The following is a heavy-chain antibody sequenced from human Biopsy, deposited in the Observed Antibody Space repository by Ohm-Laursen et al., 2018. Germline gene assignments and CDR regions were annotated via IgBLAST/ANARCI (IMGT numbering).Heavy chain of an antibody. CDR3: ALAAAQTVTHFDY. Sequence: SLRLSCAASGLIFSDYYMSWIRQAPGKGLEWVSTISGNSDIIYDTGSVKGRFTISRDNSKNTLYLQMNSLRADDTAVYYCALAAAQTVTHFDYWGQGTLVTVSS. D-gene: IGHD4-17*01. CDR2: ISGNSDII. CDR1: GLIFSDYY. V-gene: IGHV3-23*01. J-gene: IGHJ4*02.